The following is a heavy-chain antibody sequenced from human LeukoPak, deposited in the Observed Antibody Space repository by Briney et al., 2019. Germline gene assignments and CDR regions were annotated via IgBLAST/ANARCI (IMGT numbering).Heavy chain of an antibody. J-gene: IGHJ6*04. Sequence: GASVKVSCKASGYSFTDYGVHWVRQAPGQRLEWLGWISAGNGNTKYSQKFQGRVTITRDTSASTAYVELRGLRSEDTAVYYCARMEWNDFGDYYYYGMDVWGKGTTVTVSS. CDR1: GYSFTDYG. CDR2: ISAGNGNT. CDR3: ARMEWNDFGDYYYYGMDV. V-gene: IGHV1-3*01. D-gene: IGHD1-1*01.